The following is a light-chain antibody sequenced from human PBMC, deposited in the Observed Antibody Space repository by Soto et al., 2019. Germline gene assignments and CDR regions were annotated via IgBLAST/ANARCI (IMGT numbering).Light chain of an antibody. CDR2: DVS. CDR3: SSYTTSISYV. Sequence: QSVLTQPASVSGSPGQSITISCTGTSSDVGRYNYVSWFQQHPGKAPKLILYDVSNRPSGVSSRFSGSKSGNTASLTISGLQAEDDADYYCSSYTTSISYVFGSGNKVTVL. CDR1: SSDVGRYNY. V-gene: IGLV2-14*01. J-gene: IGLJ1*01.